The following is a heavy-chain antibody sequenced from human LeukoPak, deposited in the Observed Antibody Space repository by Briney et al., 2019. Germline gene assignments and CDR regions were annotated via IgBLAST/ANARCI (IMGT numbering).Heavy chain of an antibody. V-gene: IGHV1-18*01. J-gene: IGHJ4*02. CDR1: GYIFNSHG. Sequence: ASVKVSCKASGYIFNSHGITWVRQAPGQGLEWMGRISAYNGNTNYAQKFQGRVTMTTDTSTNTAYMELRSLRSEDTAVYYCARGPGWAAATAGGLDYWGQGTLVTVSS. CDR2: ISAYNGNT. D-gene: IGHD6-13*01. CDR3: ARGPGWAAATAGGLDY.